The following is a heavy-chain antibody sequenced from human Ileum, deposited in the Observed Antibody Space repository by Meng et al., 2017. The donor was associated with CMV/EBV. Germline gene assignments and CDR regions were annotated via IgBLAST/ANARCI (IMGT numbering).Heavy chain of an antibody. CDR2: ITPMVGIP. V-gene: IGHV1-2*02. Sequence: ASVKVSCKASGYTFTAYYMHWVRQAPGQGLEWVGEITPMVGIPKYGQKFQGRVKMTVVRSTNTVFMELSSLTSDDTAVYFCARARAALTGTWNYAMDVWGPGTTVTVSS. CDR3: ARARAALTGTWNYAMDV. D-gene: IGHD3-9*01. J-gene: IGHJ6*02. CDR1: GYTFTAYY.